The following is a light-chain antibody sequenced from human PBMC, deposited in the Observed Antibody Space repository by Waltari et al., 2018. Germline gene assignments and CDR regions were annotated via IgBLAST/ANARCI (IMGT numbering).Light chain of an antibody. J-gene: IGKJ5*01. V-gene: IGKV2-28*01. CDR2: LGT. Sequence: DIVMTQSPLSLPVTPGEPASISCRSSQSLLHTNGFHYLGWYLQRPGQSPQLLIYLGTHRASGVPDRFSGSRSGTDFTLKISSVEAEDVGVYYCIQTLQSPVTFGQGTRLEIK. CDR3: IQTLQSPVT. CDR1: QSLLHTNGFHY.